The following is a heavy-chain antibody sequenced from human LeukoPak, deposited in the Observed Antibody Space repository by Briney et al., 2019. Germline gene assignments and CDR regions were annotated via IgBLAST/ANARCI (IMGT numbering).Heavy chain of an antibody. CDR2: IYYSGST. CDR3: ARGLTMVRGVVTYDY. V-gene: IGHV4-59*08. Sequence: SETLSLTCTVSGGSISSYYWSWIRQPPGKGLEWIGYIYYSGSTNYNPSLKSRVTISVDTAKNQFSLKLSSVTAADTAVYYCARGLTMVRGVVTYDYWGQGTLVTVSS. D-gene: IGHD3-10*01. J-gene: IGHJ4*02. CDR1: GGSISSYY.